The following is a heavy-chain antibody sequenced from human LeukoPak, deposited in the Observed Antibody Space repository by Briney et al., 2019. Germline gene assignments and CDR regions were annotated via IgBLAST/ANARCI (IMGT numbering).Heavy chain of an antibody. CDR2: ISGSGGST. CDR1: GFTFSSYA. D-gene: IGHD2-15*01. J-gene: IGHJ4*02. Sequence: GGSLRLSCAASGFTFSSYALNWVRQAPGKGLEWVSAISGSGGSTYYADSVKGRFTISRDNSKNTLYLQMNSLRAEDTAVYYCAKDSFIGSIYCSGGSCYFGFDYWGQGTLVTVSS. CDR3: AKDSFIGSIYCSGGSCYFGFDY. V-gene: IGHV3-23*01.